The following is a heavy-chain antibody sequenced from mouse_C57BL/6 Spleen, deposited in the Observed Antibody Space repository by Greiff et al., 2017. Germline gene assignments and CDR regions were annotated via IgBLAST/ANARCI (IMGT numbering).Heavy chain of an antibody. J-gene: IGHJ1*03. D-gene: IGHD1-1*01. CDR3: ARQGYYGSSYDWYFDV. Sequence: EVKLMESGGGLVQPGESLKLSCESNEYEFPSHDMSWVRKTPEKRLELVAAINSDGGSTYYPDPMERRFIISRDNTKKTLYLQMSSLRSEDTALXYCARQGYYGSSYDWYFDVWGTGTTVTVSS. V-gene: IGHV5-2*01. CDR2: INSDGGST. CDR1: EYEFPSHD.